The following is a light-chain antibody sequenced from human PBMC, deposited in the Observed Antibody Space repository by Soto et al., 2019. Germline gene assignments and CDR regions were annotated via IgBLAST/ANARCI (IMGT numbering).Light chain of an antibody. V-gene: IGKV3-15*01. CDR1: QSVSSN. CDR2: GAS. Sequence: EIVMTQSPATLSVSPGERATLSCRASQSVSSNLAWYQQKPGQAPRLLIYGASTRATGIPARFSGSGSGIEFTHTISSLRSEDFAVYYCQQYNNWPLTFGGGTQVEIK. CDR3: QQYNNWPLT. J-gene: IGKJ4*01.